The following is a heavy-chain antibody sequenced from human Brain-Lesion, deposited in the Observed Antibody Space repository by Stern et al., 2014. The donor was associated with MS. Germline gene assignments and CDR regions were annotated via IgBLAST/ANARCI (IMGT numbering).Heavy chain of an antibody. D-gene: IGHD5-18*01. CDR1: GGSISSGSYY. Sequence: VQLVESGPGLVKPSQTLSLTCSVSGGSISSGSYYWNWIRQPAGKGLEWIGRIYASGSTNYSPSLKIRVFISGAPSKNQFSLKLSSVTAADAAMYYCVRETGGYTYGDTDFFDFWGQGTLVTVSS. J-gene: IGHJ4*02. CDR3: VRETGGYTYGDTDFFDF. CDR2: IYASGST. V-gene: IGHV4-61*02.